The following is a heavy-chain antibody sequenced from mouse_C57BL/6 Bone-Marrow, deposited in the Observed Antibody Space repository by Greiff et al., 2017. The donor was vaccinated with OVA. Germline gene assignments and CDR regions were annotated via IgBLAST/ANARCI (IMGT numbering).Heavy chain of an antibody. J-gene: IGHJ3*01. Sequence: QVQLQQPGAELVKPGASVKLSCKASGYTFTSYWMQWVKQRPGQGLEWIGEIDPSDSYTNYNQKFKGKATLTVDTSSSTAYMQLSSLTSEDSAVYYCARNWDAVAYWGQGTLVTVSA. V-gene: IGHV1-50*01. CDR1: GYTFTSYW. CDR2: IDPSDSYT. CDR3: ARNWDAVAY. D-gene: IGHD4-1*01.